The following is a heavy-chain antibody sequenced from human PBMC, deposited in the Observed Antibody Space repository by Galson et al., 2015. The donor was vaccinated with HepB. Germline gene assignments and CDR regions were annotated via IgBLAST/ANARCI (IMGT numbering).Heavy chain of an antibody. J-gene: IGHJ6*03. CDR3: ARGLDGIQLWSYYYMDV. CDR2: INHSGST. D-gene: IGHD5-18*01. CDR1: GGSFSGYY. V-gene: IGHV4-34*01. Sequence: ETLSLTCAVYGGSFSGYYWSWIRQPPGKGLEWIGEINHSGSTNYNPSLKSRVTISVDTSKNQFSLKLSSVTAADTAVYYCARGLDGIQLWSYYYMDVWGKGTTVTVSS.